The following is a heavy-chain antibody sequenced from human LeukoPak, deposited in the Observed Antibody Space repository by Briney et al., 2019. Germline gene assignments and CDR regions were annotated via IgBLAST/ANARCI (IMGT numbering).Heavy chain of an antibody. D-gene: IGHD3-9*01. CDR2: INSDGSST. Sequence: GGSLRLSCAASGFTFGSYWMHWVRQAPGKGLVWVSRINSDGSSTSYADSVKGRFTISRDNAKNTLYLQMNSLRAEDTAVYYCAREAGTYYDILTGYYRPYYFDYWGQGTLVTVSS. CDR1: GFTFGSYW. CDR3: AREAGTYYDILTGYYRPYYFDY. V-gene: IGHV3-74*01. J-gene: IGHJ4*02.